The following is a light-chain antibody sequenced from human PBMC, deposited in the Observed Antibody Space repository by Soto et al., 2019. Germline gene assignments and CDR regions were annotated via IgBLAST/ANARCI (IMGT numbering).Light chain of an antibody. V-gene: IGLV2-11*01. CDR1: SSDVGAYNY. CDR3: CSYGGSYTYV. J-gene: IGLJ1*01. Sequence: QSALTQPRSVSGSPGQSVTISCTGTSSDVGAYNYVSWYQQHPGKAPKLMIYDVSKRPSGVPDRFSGSKSGNTASLTISGLQAEDEADYYCCSYGGSYTYVFGTGT. CDR2: DVS.